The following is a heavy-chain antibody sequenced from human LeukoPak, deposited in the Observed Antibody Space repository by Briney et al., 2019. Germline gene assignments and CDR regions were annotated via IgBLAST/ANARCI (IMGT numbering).Heavy chain of an antibody. CDR2: ISSSGSTI. D-gene: IGHD2/OR15-2a*01. CDR1: GFTFSGYY. V-gene: IGHV3-11*01. CDR3: AREAERRYYFTSDYGMDV. Sequence: PRGSLRLSCAASGFTFSGYYMSWIRQAPEKGLEWVSYISSSGSTIYYADSVKGRFTISRDNAKNSLYLQMNSLRAEDTAVYYCAREAERRYYFTSDYGMDVWGQGATVTVSS. J-gene: IGHJ6*02.